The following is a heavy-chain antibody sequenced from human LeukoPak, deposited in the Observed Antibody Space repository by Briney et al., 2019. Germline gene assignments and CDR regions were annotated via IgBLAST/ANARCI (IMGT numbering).Heavy chain of an antibody. V-gene: IGHV3-48*01. Sequence: GGSLRLSCAASGFPFGIYSMNWVRQAPGKGLEWISYMSTSSSTIYYADSVKGRFTISRDNAKNSLYLQMNSLRADDTAVYYCARWGTTTNWGQGTLVTVSS. D-gene: IGHD1-26*01. CDR2: MSTSSSTI. CDR3: ARWGTTTN. CDR1: GFPFGIYS. J-gene: IGHJ4*02.